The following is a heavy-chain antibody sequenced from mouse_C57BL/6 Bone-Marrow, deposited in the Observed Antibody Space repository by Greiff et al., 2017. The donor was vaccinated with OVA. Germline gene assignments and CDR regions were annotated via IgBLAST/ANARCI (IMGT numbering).Heavy chain of an antibody. CDR2: ISDGGSYT. D-gene: IGHD2-1*01. J-gene: IGHJ3*01. CDR1: GFTFSSYA. V-gene: IGHV5-4*01. CDR3: ARDRLYYPFAY. Sequence: EVNVVESGGGLVKPGGSLKLSCAASGFTFSSYAMSWVRQTPEKRLEWVATISDGGSYTYYPDNVKGRFTISRDNAKNNLYLQMSHLKSEDTAMYYCARDRLYYPFAYWGQGTLVTVSA.